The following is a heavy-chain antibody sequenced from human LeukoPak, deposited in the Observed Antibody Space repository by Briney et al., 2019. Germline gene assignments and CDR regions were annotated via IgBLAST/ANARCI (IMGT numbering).Heavy chain of an antibody. V-gene: IGHV3-30*18. CDR2: ISYDGSKK. D-gene: IGHD2-21*02. CDR1: GXTFSSYG. CDR3: AKDKVVTANTPYYDMDV. J-gene: IGHJ6*02. Sequence: GSLRLSCLASGXTFSSYGMHWVRQAPGKGLEWVAVISYDGSKKYYADSVKGRVTISRDNSENTLYLQMNSLRPEDTAVYYCAKDKVVTANTPYYDMDVWGQGTTVTVSS.